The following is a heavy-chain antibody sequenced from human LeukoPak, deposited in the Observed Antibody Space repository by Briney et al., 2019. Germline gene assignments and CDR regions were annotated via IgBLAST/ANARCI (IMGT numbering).Heavy chain of an antibody. CDR2: ISGSGGST. D-gene: IGHD2-2*01. CDR3: AKDLRSPIGYCSSTSCREDY. CDR1: GFTFSSYA. V-gene: IGHV3-23*01. Sequence: GGSLRLSCAASGFTFSSYAMSWVRQSPGKGLEWVSAISGSGGSTFYTDSVKGRFTISRDNSKNTLYMQMNRLRAEDTAVYSCAKDLRSPIGYCSSTSCREDYWGQGTLVTVSS. J-gene: IGHJ4*02.